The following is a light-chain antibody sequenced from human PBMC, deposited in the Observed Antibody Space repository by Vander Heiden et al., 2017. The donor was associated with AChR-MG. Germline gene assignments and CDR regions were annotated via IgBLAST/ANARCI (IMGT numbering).Light chain of an antibody. Sequence: QSALTQPASVSGSPGPSITISCPGSVSDGGGHQSVSWSQQRPGKAPHLMIYDVTQRPTGVANRFSGSKSGDTASLTISGLRAEDDAAYYCSSSTTFNTWVFGGGTKVTVL. CDR1: VSDGGGHQS. CDR2: DVT. V-gene: IGLV2-14*01. J-gene: IGLJ3*02. CDR3: SSSTTFNTWV.